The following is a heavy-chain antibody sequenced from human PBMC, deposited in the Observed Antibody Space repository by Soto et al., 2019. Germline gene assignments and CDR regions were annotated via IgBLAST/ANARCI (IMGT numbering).Heavy chain of an antibody. CDR3: ARDVNRWELRGFFDP. Sequence: EPLSLTCSVSGGSIVDYYWSWIRQPPGKGLEWIGFIYYTGNTRYNPSLGSRVTISLDTSKNQFSLKLTSATAADTAFYYCARDVNRWELRGFFDPWGRGALVTVSS. J-gene: IGHJ5*02. CDR2: IYYTGNT. V-gene: IGHV4-59*01. CDR1: GGSIVDYY. D-gene: IGHD1-7*01.